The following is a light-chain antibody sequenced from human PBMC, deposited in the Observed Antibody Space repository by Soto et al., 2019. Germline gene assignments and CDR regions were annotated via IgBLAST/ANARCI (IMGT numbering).Light chain of an antibody. CDR3: ASWDDSLSAYV. J-gene: IGLJ1*01. CDR1: SSSIGAGYE. CDR2: GNG. Sequence: QSVLTQPPSVSGAPGQRVTISCSGTSSSIGAGYEVHWYHQLPGTAPKLVVSGNGNRPSGVPDRFSGSKSGTSASLAISGLRSEDEADYYCASWDDSLSAYVFGSGTKVTVL. V-gene: IGLV1-40*01.